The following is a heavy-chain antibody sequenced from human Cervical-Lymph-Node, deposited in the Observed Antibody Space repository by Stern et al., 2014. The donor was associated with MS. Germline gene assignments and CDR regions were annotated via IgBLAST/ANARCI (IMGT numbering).Heavy chain of an antibody. J-gene: IGHJ4*02. CDR3: TSSRYEFWSGYRKAFYFDY. D-gene: IGHD3-3*01. V-gene: IGHV4-31*03. CDR2: LFYSGST. Sequence: QVQLVESGPGLVKPSQTLSLTCTVSGGSINNGDYYWSWIRPHPGNGLECIGYLFYSGSTYYNPSLKSRATISEDTSKNQFSLNLHSVTAADTAVYYCTSSRYEFWSGYRKAFYFDYWGQGAMVTVSS. CDR1: GGSINNGDYY.